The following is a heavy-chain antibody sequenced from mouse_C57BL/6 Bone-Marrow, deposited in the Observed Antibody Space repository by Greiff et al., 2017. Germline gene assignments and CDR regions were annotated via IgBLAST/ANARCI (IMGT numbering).Heavy chain of an antibody. CDR2: ISSGGDYI. J-gene: IGHJ4*01. Sequence: EVKLVESGEGLVKPGGSLKLSCAASGFTFSSYAMSWVRQTPEKRLEWVAYISSGGDYIYYADTVKGRFTISRDNARNTLYLQMSSLKSEDTAMYYCTRGRVVYYYAMDYWGQGTSVTVSS. CDR1: GFTFSSYA. D-gene: IGHD1-1*02. V-gene: IGHV5-9-1*02. CDR3: TRGRVVYYYAMDY.